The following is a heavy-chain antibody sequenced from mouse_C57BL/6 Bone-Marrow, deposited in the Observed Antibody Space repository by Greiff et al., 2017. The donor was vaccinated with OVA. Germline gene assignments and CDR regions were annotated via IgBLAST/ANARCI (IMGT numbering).Heavy chain of an antibody. CDR2: IYPGSGST. Sequence: QVQLQQPGAELVKPGASVKMSCKASGYTFTSYWITWVKQRPGQGLAWIGDIYPGSGSTNYNEKFKSKATLTVDTSSSTAYMQLSSLTSEDSAVYYCARRYCGSSWYFDVWGTGTTVTVSS. J-gene: IGHJ1*03. CDR3: ARRYCGSSWYFDV. D-gene: IGHD1-1*01. V-gene: IGHV1-55*01. CDR1: GYTFTSYW.